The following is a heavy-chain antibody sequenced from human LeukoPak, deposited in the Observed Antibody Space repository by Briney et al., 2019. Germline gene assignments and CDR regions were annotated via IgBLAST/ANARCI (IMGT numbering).Heavy chain of an antibody. V-gene: IGHV1-69*05. J-gene: IGHJ6*03. Sequence: ASVKVSCKASGGTFSSYAISWVRQAPGQGPEWMGGIIPIFGTANYAQKFQGRVTITTDESTSTAYMELSSLRSEDTAVYYCARVRPYYYYMDVWGKGTTVTVSS. CDR3: ARVRPYYYYMDV. CDR2: IIPIFGTA. CDR1: GGTFSSYA.